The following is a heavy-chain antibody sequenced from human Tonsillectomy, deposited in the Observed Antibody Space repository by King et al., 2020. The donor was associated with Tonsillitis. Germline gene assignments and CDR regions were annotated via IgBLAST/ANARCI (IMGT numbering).Heavy chain of an antibody. D-gene: IGHD6-13*01. CDR2: IYTSGNT. CDR1: GGSISSGSYY. J-gene: IGHJ6*03. Sequence: QLQESGPGLVQPSQTLSLTCTVSGGSISSGSYYWSWIRQPAGKGLEWIGRIYTSGNTNYNPSLKSRVTISVDTSKNQFSLKLSSVTAADTAVYYCAREGSSWVYNYYYYMDVWGKGTTVTVSS. V-gene: IGHV4-61*02. CDR3: AREGSSWVYNYYYYMDV.